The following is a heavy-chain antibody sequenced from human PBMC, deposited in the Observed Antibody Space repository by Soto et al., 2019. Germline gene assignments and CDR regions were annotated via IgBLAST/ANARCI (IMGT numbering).Heavy chain of an antibody. V-gene: IGHV4-30-4*01. D-gene: IGHD5-12*01. CDR2: IYYNGST. CDR1: GGSISSGDYY. CDR3: ASQPWRYSCYDGMADAFDI. Sequence: PSETLSLTCTVSGGSISSGDYYWSWIRQPPGKGLEWIGYIYYNGSTYYNPSLKSRVTISVDTSKNQFSLKLSSVTAADTAVYYCASQPWRYSCYDGMADAFDILDQGTMVTVSS. J-gene: IGHJ3*02.